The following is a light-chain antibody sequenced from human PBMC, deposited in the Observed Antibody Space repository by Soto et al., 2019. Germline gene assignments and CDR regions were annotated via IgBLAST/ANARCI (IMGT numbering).Light chain of an antibody. Sequence: EIVMTQSPVTLSVSPGERVTLSCRASQSVSSNLAWYQQKPGQAPSLLIYGAFTRATGIPARFSGTGSGTEFTLTISRLEPEDFALYYCQQYGGSPITFGLGTRLEIK. V-gene: IGKV3-15*01. CDR3: QQYGGSPIT. CDR1: QSVSSN. CDR2: GAF. J-gene: IGKJ5*01.